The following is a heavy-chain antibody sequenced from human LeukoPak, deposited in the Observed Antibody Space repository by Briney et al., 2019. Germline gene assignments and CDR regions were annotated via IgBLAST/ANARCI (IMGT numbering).Heavy chain of an antibody. D-gene: IGHD3-16*01. V-gene: IGHV3-23*01. Sequence: GGSLRLSCAASGFTFSSYAMSWVRQAPGKGLEWVSAISGSGGSTYYADSVKGRFTISRDNSKNTLYLQMNSLRAEDTAVYYCARGGGDYYYGMDVWGQGTTVTVSS. J-gene: IGHJ6*02. CDR3: ARGGGDYYYGMDV. CDR2: ISGSGGST. CDR1: GFTFSSYA.